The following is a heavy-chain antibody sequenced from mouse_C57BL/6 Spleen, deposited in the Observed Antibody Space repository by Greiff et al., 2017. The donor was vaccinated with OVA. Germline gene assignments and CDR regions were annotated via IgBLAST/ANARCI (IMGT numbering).Heavy chain of an antibody. CDR1: GFTFSSYA. CDR2: ISDGGSYT. V-gene: IGHV5-4*01. J-gene: IGHJ2*01. Sequence: DVQLQESGGGLVKPGGSLKLSCAASGFTFSSYAMSWVRQTPEKRLEWVATISDGGSYTYYPDNVKGRFTISRDNAKNNLYLQMSHLKSEDTAMYYCARDRDGYFDYWGQGTTLTVSS. CDR3: ARDRDGYFDY. D-gene: IGHD2-3*01.